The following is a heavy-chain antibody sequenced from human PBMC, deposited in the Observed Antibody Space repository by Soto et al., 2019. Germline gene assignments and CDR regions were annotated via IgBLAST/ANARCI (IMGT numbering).Heavy chain of an antibody. J-gene: IGHJ4*02. V-gene: IGHV1-69*02. CDR2: IIPILGIA. CDR1: GGTFSSYT. Sequence: QVQLVQSGAEVKKPGSSVKVSCKASGGTFSSYTISWVRQAPGQGLEWMGRIIPILGIANYAQKFQGRVTITADKSTSTAYMELSSLRSEDTAVYCCAGRFYSSGSDYWGQGTLVTVSS. CDR3: AGRFYSSGSDY. D-gene: IGHD6-19*01.